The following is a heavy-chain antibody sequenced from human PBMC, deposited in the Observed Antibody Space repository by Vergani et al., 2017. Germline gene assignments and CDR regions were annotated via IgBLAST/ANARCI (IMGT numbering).Heavy chain of an antibody. CDR2: VNQDGSEK. D-gene: IGHD3-10*01. CDR1: GFISSSYW. Sequence: EGQLVESGGDWVQRGGSLRLSCAASGFISSSYWMSWVRQAPGKGLEWVANVNQDGSEKYYVDSVRGRFTISRDNAKNSIYLQMNSLRAEDTAVYFCVRVPLIRRGSGNYGINNYHGMEGWGQGTTVIVSS. CDR3: VRVPLIRRGSGNYGINNYHGMEG. J-gene: IGHJ6*01. V-gene: IGHV3-7*01.